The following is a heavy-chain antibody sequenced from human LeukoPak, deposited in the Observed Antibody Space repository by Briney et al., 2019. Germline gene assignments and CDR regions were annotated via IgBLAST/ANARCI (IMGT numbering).Heavy chain of an antibody. CDR1: GGSISSSSYS. Sequence: SETLSLTCTVSGGSISSSSYSWGWIRQPPGKGLEWIGVIYHSGGTYYNPSLKSRLTMSVDTSKNQFSLKLSSVTATDTAVYYCASLIAAGYFDHWGQGTLFTVSS. D-gene: IGHD6-13*01. J-gene: IGHJ4*02. V-gene: IGHV4-39*01. CDR2: IYHSGGT. CDR3: ASLIAAGYFDH.